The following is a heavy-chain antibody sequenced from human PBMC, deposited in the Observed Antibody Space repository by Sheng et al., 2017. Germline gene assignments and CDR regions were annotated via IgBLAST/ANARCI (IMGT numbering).Heavy chain of an antibody. CDR3: ARGFFLXDYYDSSGYYRDRYFDL. J-gene: IGHJ2*01. V-gene: IGHV4-38-2*01. CDR1: GYSISSGYY. Sequence: QVQLQESGPGLVKPSETLSLTCAVSGYSISSGYYWGWIRQPPGKGLEWIGSIYHSGSTYYNPSLKSRVTISVDTSKNQFSLKLSSVTAADTAVYHCARGFFLXDYYDSSGYYRDRYFDLWGLAPGHCL. D-gene: IGHD3-22*01. CDR2: IYHSGST.